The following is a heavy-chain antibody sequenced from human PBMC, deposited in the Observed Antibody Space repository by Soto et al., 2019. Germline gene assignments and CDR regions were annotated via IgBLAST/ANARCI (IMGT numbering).Heavy chain of an antibody. D-gene: IGHD5-18*01. J-gene: IGHJ6*02. CDR1: GFTFSSYA. Sequence: EVQVLESGGGLVQPGGSLRLSCAASGFTFSSYAMKWVRRAPGKGLEWVSLIGESGTPTYYADSVKGRFTISRDNSGNTLFLEMYSLRAEDTAVYYCARYIPGVRYYGMDVWGQGTTVTVSS. CDR2: IGESGTPT. CDR3: ARYIPGVRYYGMDV. V-gene: IGHV3-23*01.